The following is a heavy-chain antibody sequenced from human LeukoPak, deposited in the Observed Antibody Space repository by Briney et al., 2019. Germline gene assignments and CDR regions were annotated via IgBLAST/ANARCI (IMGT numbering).Heavy chain of an antibody. D-gene: IGHD2-2*01. J-gene: IGHJ4*02. CDR3: ARDYCSSTSCPAYYFDY. CDR1: GYTFTSYY. V-gene: IGHV1-46*01. Sequence: GASVKVSCKASGYTFTSYYMHWVRQAPGQGLAWMGIINPSGGSTSYAQKFQGRVTMTRDTSTSTVYMELSSLRSEDTAVYYCARDYCSSTSCPAYYFDYWGQGTLVTVSS. CDR2: INPSGGST.